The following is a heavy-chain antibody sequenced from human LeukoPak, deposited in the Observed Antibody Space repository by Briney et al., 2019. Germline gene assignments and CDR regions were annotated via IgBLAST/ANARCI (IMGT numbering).Heavy chain of an antibody. D-gene: IGHD2-2*01. CDR3: ARVENTSPRIWYFDY. J-gene: IGHJ4*02. CDR1: GFTVSNNY. CDR2: IYSGGST. Sequence: GGSLRLSCAASGFTVSNNYMNWVRQAPGKGLEWVSLIYSGGSTHYADSVKGRFTISRDNSKNTLYLQMNSLRAEDTAVYYCARVENTSPRIWYFDYWGQGTLVTVSS. V-gene: IGHV3-53*01.